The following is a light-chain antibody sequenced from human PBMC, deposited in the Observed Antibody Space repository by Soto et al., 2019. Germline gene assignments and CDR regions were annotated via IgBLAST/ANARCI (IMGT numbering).Light chain of an antibody. CDR1: QNIRSY. CDR3: QQGYTTRWT. Sequence: DIQMTQSPTSLSASVGDRGTITCRASQNIRSYLNWYQQIPGKAPNLLIYATSILQTGVPSRFSGSGTGTDFTLTINGLQPEDFATYYCQQGYTTRWTFGQGTKVEIK. V-gene: IGKV1-39*01. J-gene: IGKJ1*01. CDR2: ATS.